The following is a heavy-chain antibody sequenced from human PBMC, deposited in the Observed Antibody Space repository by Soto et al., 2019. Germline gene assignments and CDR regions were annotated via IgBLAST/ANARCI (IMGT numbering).Heavy chain of an antibody. V-gene: IGHV4-59*01. CDR3: SRSVKRGYSYGSGH. CDR1: GGAISNYD. Sequence: TRPLACSVSGGAISNYDLSWILQPPGKGLEGIGYIYHPGSTSSTTALKSRVTLSVDTSNNQLSLDLTSVPAPDTSIYYCSRSVKRGYSYGSGHWGQGTPVTVS. J-gene: IGHJ1*01. CDR2: IYHPGST. D-gene: IGHD5-18*01.